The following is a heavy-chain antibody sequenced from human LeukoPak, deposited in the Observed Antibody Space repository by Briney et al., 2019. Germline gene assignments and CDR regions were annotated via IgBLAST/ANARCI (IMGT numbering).Heavy chain of an antibody. CDR2: ISSSGYTI. J-gene: IGHJ4*02. CDR3: AREDCSSTSCYDPSVSDY. CDR1: GFTFSHYE. V-gene: IGHV3-48*03. Sequence: GGSLRLSCEASGFTFSHYEMNWVRQAPGKGLEWVSYISSSGYTIYYADSVKGRFTISRDNAKNSLYLQMNSLRAEDTAVYYCAREDCSSTSCYDPSVSDYWGQGALVTVSS. D-gene: IGHD2-2*01.